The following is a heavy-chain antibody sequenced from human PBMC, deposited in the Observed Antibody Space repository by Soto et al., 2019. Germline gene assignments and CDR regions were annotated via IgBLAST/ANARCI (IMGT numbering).Heavy chain of an antibody. CDR2: ISSSGRNT. Sequence: GGSLRLSCAASGFTFSDYYMNWMRQAPGKGLEWLSYISSSGRNTYYADSVKGRFTISRDNAQKSLYLQMNGLTAEDTAVYYCVRDGYDYWGQGTLVTVSS. CDR1: GFTFSDYY. J-gene: IGHJ4*02. CDR3: VRDGYDY. D-gene: IGHD5-12*01. V-gene: IGHV3-11*01.